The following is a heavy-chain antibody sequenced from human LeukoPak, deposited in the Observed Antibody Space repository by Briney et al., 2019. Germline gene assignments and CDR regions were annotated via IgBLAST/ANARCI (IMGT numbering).Heavy chain of an antibody. CDR3: ARHRFGEFDY. V-gene: IGHV4-59*08. Sequence: SETLSLTCTVTGGSIGSYYWSSIRQPQGKGLEWIGYIYYSGSTNYNPSLKSRVTISVDTSKNQFSLKLSSVTAADTAVYYCARHRFGEFDYWGQGTLVTVSS. CDR2: IYYSGST. J-gene: IGHJ4*02. D-gene: IGHD3-10*01. CDR1: GGSIGSYY.